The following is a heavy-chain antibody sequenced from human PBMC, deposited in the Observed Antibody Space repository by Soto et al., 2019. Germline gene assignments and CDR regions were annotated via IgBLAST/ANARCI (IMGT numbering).Heavy chain of an antibody. CDR2: IYPGDSDA. D-gene: IGHD2-2*02. CDR1: GYTFTNYW. Sequence: LGESLKISWKASGYTFTNYWIAWVRQMPGKGLEWMAIIYPGDSDARYSASFHGQVTISVDKSISTTYLQWSGLKASDTAIYYCARRGGVVDPVAIRIPPYYHGLDVWGQGTAVTVSS. J-gene: IGHJ6*02. V-gene: IGHV5-51*01. CDR3: ARRGGVVDPVAIRIPPYYHGLDV.